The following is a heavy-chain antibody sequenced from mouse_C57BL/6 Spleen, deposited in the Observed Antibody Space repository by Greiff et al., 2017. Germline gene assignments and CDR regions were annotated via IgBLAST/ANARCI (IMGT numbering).Heavy chain of an antibody. CDR3: ARTGYSLDY. CDR2: INPSTGGT. CDR1: GYSFTGYY. J-gene: IGHJ2*01. D-gene: IGHD2-3*01. Sequence: DVKLVESGPELVKPGASVKISCKASGYSFTGYYMNWVKQSPEKSLEWIGEINPSTGGTTYNQKFKAKATLTVDKSSSTAYMQLKSLTSEDSAVYYCARTGYSLDYWGQGTTLTVSS. V-gene: IGHV1-42*01.